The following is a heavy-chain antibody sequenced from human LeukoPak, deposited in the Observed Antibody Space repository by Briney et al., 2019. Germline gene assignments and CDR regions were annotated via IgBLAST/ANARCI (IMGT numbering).Heavy chain of an antibody. Sequence: GGSLRLSCEASGFSVTSNYMSWVRQAPGKGLEWVAIIYSGGSTFYADSVKGRFTISRDNSKNTLYLQMNSLRAADTAVYYCARDKGTSYLSSFDYWGQGTLVTVSS. D-gene: IGHD6-6*01. CDR1: GFSVTSNY. V-gene: IGHV3-53*05. J-gene: IGHJ4*02. CDR2: IYSGGST. CDR3: ARDKGTSYLSSFDY.